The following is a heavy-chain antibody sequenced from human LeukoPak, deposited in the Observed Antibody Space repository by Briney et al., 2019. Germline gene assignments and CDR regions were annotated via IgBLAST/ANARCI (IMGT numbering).Heavy chain of an antibody. J-gene: IGHJ4*02. CDR2: INPNTGGT. V-gene: IGHV1-2*02. Sequence: ASVKVSCKASGYTFTSYSMNWVRQAPGQGLEWMGWINPNTGGTNYAQKFQGRVTMTRDTSISTAYMELSRLRSDDTAVYYCARDRGSAVLRFLEWFDYWGQGTLVTVSS. CDR1: GYTFTSYS. CDR3: ARDRGSAVLRFLEWFDY. D-gene: IGHD3-3*01.